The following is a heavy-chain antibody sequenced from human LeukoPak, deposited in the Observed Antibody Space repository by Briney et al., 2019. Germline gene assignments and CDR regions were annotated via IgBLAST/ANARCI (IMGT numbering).Heavy chain of an antibody. J-gene: IGHJ4*02. V-gene: IGHV3-74*01. CDR1: GFTFSSYW. Sequence: GGSLRLSCAASGFTFSSYWMHWVRQAPGKRLVWVSRINSDGSTTSYADSVKGRFTISRDNAKHTLYLQMNSLRPEDTAVYFCARDLSEYGWFGELYYWGQGTLVTVSS. CDR3: ARDLSEYGWFGELYY. D-gene: IGHD3-10*01. CDR2: INSDGSTT.